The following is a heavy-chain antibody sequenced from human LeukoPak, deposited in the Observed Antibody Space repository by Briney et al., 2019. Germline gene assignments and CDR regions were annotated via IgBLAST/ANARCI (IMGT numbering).Heavy chain of an antibody. CDR3: ANLPSIVKVYMDV. CDR1: GGYVITNSHY. Sequence: SETLSLTCTVSGGYVITNSHYWGWIRQTPGKGLEWIASIYYDGDSYYNPSLKSRVTISVDTSKNQFSLNLRSVTAADTAVYYCANLPSIVKVYMDVWGKGTTVTVSS. J-gene: IGHJ6*03. D-gene: IGHD2-15*01. V-gene: IGHV4-39*01. CDR2: IYYDGDS.